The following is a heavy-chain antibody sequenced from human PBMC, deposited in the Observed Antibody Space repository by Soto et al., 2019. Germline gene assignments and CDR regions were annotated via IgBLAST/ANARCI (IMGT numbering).Heavy chain of an antibody. CDR2: IIPIFGTA. V-gene: IGHV1-69*06. CDR1: GGTFSSYA. Sequence: VASVKVSCKSSGGTFSSYATSWVRQAPGQGLEWMGGIIPIFGTANYAQKFQGRVTITADKSTSTAYMELSSLRSEDTAVYYCACGGEAPLPSYYYGMDVWGQGTTVTVS. J-gene: IGHJ6*02. D-gene: IGHD2-21*01. CDR3: ACGGEAPLPSYYYGMDV.